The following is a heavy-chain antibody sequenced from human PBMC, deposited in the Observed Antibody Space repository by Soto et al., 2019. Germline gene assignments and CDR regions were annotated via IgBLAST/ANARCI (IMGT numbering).Heavy chain of an antibody. CDR1: GYTFTSYA. Sequence: QVQLVQSGAEVKKPGASVEVSCKASGYTFTSYALDWVRQAPGQRLEWMGGINAGNGDTKYSQNFQGRVTITRDTSATTAYMELSSLRYEDTAVYYCAREALRFCTSTSCSTDWFDPWGQGTLVTVSS. J-gene: IGHJ5*02. V-gene: IGHV1-3*01. CDR2: INAGNGDT. CDR3: AREALRFCTSTSCSTDWFDP. D-gene: IGHD2-2*01.